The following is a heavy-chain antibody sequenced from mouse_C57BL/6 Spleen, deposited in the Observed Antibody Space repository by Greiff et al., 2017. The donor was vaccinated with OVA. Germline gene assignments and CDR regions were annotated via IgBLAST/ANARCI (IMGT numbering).Heavy chain of an antibody. V-gene: IGHV5-12*01. Sequence: EVKLMESGGGLVQPGGSLKLSCAASGFTFSDYYMYWVRQTPEKRLEWVAYISNGGGSTYYPDTVKGRFTISRDNAKNTLYLQMSRLKSEDTAMYYCARPYYYGSSYYFDVWGTVTTVTVSS. CDR1: GFTFSDYY. CDR2: ISNGGGST. J-gene: IGHJ1*03. D-gene: IGHD1-1*01. CDR3: ARPYYYGSSYYFDV.